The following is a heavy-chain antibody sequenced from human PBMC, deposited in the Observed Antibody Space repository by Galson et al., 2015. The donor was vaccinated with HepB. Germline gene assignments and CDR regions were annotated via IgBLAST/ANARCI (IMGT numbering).Heavy chain of an antibody. Sequence: SLRLSCAASGFAFNRYAMHWVRQAPGKGLEWVAVISYDGSKKYYADSVKGRFTISRDNSQNTVYLEMSSLRAEDTSFYYCARDAIEWELLQVFDFWGQGTLVTVSS. CDR3: ARDAIEWELLQVFDF. V-gene: IGHV3-30-3*01. CDR2: ISYDGSKK. CDR1: GFAFNRYA. J-gene: IGHJ4*01. D-gene: IGHD1-26*01.